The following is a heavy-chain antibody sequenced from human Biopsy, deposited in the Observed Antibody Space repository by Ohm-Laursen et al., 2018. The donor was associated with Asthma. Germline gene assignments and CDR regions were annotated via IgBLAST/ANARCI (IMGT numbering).Heavy chain of an antibody. CDR1: GDSIDSGDYS. V-gene: IGHV4-30-2*06. CDR2: IYRNGDT. CDR3: ARGWNCGGDCYSLDY. Sequence: SQTLSLTCGVSGDSIDSGDYSWTWIRQSPGVGLEWIGYIYRNGDTYCNPTLKNRVTISIDRSKNQFSMRLRSVTAADTAVYYCARGWNCGGDCYSLDYWGQGTLVTVSS. D-gene: IGHD2-21*02. J-gene: IGHJ4*02.